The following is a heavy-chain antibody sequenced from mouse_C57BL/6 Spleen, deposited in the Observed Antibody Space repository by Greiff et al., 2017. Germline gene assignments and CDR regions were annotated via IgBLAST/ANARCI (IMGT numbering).Heavy chain of an antibody. CDR2: IWSGGST. Sequence: VKLVESGPGLVQPSQSLSITCTVSGFSLTSYGVHWVRQSPGKGLEWLGVIWSGGSTDYNAAFISRLSISKDNSKSQVFFKMNSLQADDTAIYYCARSIYYDYGYAMDYWGQGTSVTVSS. D-gene: IGHD2-4*01. J-gene: IGHJ4*01. CDR3: ARSIYYDYGYAMDY. CDR1: GFSLTSYG. V-gene: IGHV2-2*01.